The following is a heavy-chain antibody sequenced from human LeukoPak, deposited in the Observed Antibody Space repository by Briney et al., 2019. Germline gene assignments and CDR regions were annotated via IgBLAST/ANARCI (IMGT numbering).Heavy chain of an antibody. CDR2: IIPILGIA. D-gene: IGHD5-12*01. CDR1: GGTFSSYA. CDR3: ARGSTWLRSTPFDY. Sequence: SVKVSCKASGGTFSSYAISWVRQAPGQGLEWMGRIIPILGIANYAQKFQGRVTITADKSTSTAYMELSSLRSEDTAVYYCARGSTWLRSTPFDYWGQGTLVTVSS. V-gene: IGHV1-69*04. J-gene: IGHJ4*02.